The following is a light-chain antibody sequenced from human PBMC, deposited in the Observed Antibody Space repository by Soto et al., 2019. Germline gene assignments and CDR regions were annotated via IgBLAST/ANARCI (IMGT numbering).Light chain of an antibody. CDR2: DAS. J-gene: IGKJ5*01. V-gene: IGKV3-11*01. CDR3: QQRSNWPPGIT. Sequence: VLTQSPGTLSLSPGERATLSCRAGQSVSSYLAWYQQKPGQAPILLIYDASNRATGIPARFSGSVSVTDFTLTISRLEPEEFAGYYGQQRSNWPPGITFCQGTRLEIK. CDR1: QSVSSY.